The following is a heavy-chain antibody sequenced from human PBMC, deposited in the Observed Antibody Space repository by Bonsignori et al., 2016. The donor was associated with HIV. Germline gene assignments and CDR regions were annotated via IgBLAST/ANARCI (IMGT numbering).Heavy chain of an antibody. Sequence: WIRQPPGKGLEWIGSIYHSGSTYYNPSLKSRVTISVDTSKNQFSLKLSSVTAADTAVYYCARRGVGLIGSGWDWGQGTLVTVSS. CDR3: ARRGVGLIGSGWD. J-gene: IGHJ4*02. V-gene: IGHV4-38-2*01. CDR2: IYHSGST. D-gene: IGHD3-10*01.